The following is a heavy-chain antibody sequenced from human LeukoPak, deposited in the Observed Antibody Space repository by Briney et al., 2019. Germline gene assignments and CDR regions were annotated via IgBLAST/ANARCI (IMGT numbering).Heavy chain of an antibody. CDR1: GGSITNYY. V-gene: IGHV4-59*08. J-gene: IGHJ4*02. D-gene: IGHD3-22*01. CDR2: IHYSGST. CDR3: AGYYYDSSGPSNRMDY. Sequence: PSETLSLTCTVSGGSITNYYWTWIRQPPGKGLEWIGYIHYSGSTNYNPSLKSRVTISVDTSKNQFSLKLSSVTAADTAVYYCAGYYYDSSGPSNRMDYWGQGTLVTVSS.